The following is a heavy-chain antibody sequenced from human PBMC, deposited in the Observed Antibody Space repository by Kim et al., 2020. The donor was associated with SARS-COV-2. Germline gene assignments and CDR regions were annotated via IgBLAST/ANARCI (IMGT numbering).Heavy chain of an antibody. D-gene: IGHD3-16*02. CDR2: ISAYNGNT. Sequence: ASVKVSCKASGYTFTSYGISWVRQAPGQGLEWMGWISAYNGNTNYAQKLQGRVTMTTDTSTSTAYMELRSLRSDDTAVYYCALLYDYIWGSYRPPEAFDIWGQGTMVTVSS. V-gene: IGHV1-18*01. CDR1: GYTFTSYG. CDR3: ALLYDYIWGSYRPPEAFDI. J-gene: IGHJ3*02.